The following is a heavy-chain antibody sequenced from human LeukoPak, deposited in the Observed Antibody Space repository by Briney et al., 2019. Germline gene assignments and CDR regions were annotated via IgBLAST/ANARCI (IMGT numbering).Heavy chain of an antibody. CDR1: GGSFSGYY. Sequence: PSETLSLTCAVYGGSFSGYYWSWIRQPPGKGLEWIGETNHSGSTNYNPSLKSRVTISVDTSKNQFSLKLSSVTAADTAVYYCARRIRYSGSYNWGQGTLVTVSS. D-gene: IGHD1-26*01. V-gene: IGHV4-34*01. CDR3: ARRIRYSGSYN. CDR2: TNHSGST. J-gene: IGHJ4*02.